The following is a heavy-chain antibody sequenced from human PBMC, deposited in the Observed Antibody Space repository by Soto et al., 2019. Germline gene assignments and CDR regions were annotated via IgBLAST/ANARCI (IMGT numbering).Heavy chain of an antibody. D-gene: IGHD1-1*01. CDR1: GFTFSYYW. J-gene: IGHJ4*02. CDR3: ARENWNPDY. Sequence: EVHLVESGGDLVQPGGSLRLSCEASGFTFSYYWMTWVRQTPGKGLEWVANMSPDGSEKYYVDSVKGRFTISRDNAKNSLYLQMNSLRAEDTAVYYCARENWNPDYWGQGTLVTVSS. V-gene: IGHV3-7*05. CDR2: MSPDGSEK.